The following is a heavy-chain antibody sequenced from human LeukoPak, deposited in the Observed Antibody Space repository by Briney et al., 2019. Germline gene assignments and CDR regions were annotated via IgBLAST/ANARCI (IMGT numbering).Heavy chain of an antibody. CDR3: ASVGAAVLDYYYGMDV. Sequence: ASVKVSCKASGYTFTSYGISWVRQAPGQGPEWMGWISAYNGNTNYAQKLQGRVTMTTDTSTSTAYMELRSLRSDDTAVYYCASVGAAVLDYYYGMDVWGKGTTVTVSS. V-gene: IGHV1-18*04. CDR1: GYTFTSYG. D-gene: IGHD6-13*01. CDR2: ISAYNGNT. J-gene: IGHJ6*04.